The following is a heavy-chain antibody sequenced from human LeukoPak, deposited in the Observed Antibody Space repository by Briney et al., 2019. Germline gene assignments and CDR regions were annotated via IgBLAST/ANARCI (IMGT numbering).Heavy chain of an antibody. V-gene: IGHV3-30*02. D-gene: IGHD3-9*01. CDR3: AKGSSYDILTGFDY. Sequence: GGTLRLSCAASGFTFSRYAMSWVRQAPGKGLEWVAFIRYDGSNKYYADSVKGRFTISRDNSKNTLHLQMNSLRAEDTAVYYCAKGSSYDILTGFDYWGQGTLVTVSS. CDR1: GFTFSRYA. J-gene: IGHJ4*02. CDR2: IRYDGSNK.